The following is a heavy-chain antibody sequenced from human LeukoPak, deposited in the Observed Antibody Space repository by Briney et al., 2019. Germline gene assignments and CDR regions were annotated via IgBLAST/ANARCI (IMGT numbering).Heavy chain of an antibody. J-gene: IGHJ4*02. CDR2: IKQNGGEK. CDR3: TRDQGSGRDFFAS. D-gene: IGHD6-19*01. Sequence: GGSLRLSCAASGFTFTTYWMSWVRQAPGKGLEWVANIKQNGGEKYYVDSVKGRFTISRDNAKNSLYLQMNSLRAEDTAVYYCTRDQGSGRDFFASWGQGTLVTVSS. V-gene: IGHV3-7*01. CDR1: GFTFTTYW.